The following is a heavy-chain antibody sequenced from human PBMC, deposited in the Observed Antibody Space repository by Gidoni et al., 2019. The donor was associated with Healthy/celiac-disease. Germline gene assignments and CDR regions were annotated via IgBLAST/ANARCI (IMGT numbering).Heavy chain of an antibody. J-gene: IGHJ4*02. CDR1: GCTFSSYA. Sequence: QVQLVESGGGAVEPGRSLRLSCAASGCTFSSYAMHWVRQAPGKGLEWVAVISYDGSNKYYADSVKGRFTISRDNSKNTLYLQMNSLRAEDTAVYYCASAMYWSGFDYWGQGTLVTVSS. D-gene: IGHD3-3*01. V-gene: IGHV3-30*04. CDR2: ISYDGSNK. CDR3: ASAMYWSGFDY.